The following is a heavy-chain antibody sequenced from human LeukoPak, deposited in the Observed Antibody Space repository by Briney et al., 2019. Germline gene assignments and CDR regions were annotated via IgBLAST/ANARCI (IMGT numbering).Heavy chain of an antibody. D-gene: IGHD5-18*01. Sequence: SVKVSCKASGGTFSSYAISWVRQAPGQGLEWMGGIIPIFGTANYAQKFQGRVTITADKSTSTAYMELSSLRSEDTAVYYCAKNPYTYGSYYFDYWGQGTLVTVSS. J-gene: IGHJ4*02. CDR2: IIPIFGTA. CDR1: GGTFSSYA. V-gene: IGHV1-69*06. CDR3: AKNPYTYGSYYFDY.